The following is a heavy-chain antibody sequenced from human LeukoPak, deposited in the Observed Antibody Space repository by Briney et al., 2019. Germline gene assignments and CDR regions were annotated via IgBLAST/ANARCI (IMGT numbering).Heavy chain of an antibody. CDR3: AKPSSSWYPQDY. Sequence: PGGSLRLSCAASGFTLSSYAMSWVRQAPGKGLEWVSAISGSGGSTYYADSVKGRFTISIDNSKNTLYLQMNSLRAEDTAVYYCAKPSSSWYPQDYWGQGTLVTVSS. J-gene: IGHJ4*02. CDR1: GFTLSSYA. V-gene: IGHV3-23*01. D-gene: IGHD6-13*01. CDR2: ISGSGGST.